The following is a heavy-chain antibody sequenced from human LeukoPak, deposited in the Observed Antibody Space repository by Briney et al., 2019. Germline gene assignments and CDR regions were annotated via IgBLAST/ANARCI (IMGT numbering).Heavy chain of an antibody. V-gene: IGHV3-11*01. Sequence: GGSLRLSCVASGFAFRDYYMIWIRQAPGKGLEWISHISTSGTIYNADSVKGRFTIPRDNAKNSLFLELNSLRVEDTAVYYCARRYGDYRNYGMDVWGQGTTVTVSS. D-gene: IGHD4-17*01. J-gene: IGHJ6*02. CDR3: ARRYGDYRNYGMDV. CDR2: ISTSGTI. CDR1: GFAFRDYY.